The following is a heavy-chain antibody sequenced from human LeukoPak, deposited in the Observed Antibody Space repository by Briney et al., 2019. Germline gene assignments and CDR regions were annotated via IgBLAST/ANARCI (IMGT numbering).Heavy chain of an antibody. CDR2: ISSSSSYT. J-gene: IGHJ4*02. D-gene: IGHD2-8*01. CDR1: GFTFSSYA. V-gene: IGHV3-11*03. CDR3: ASRSSAYYYFDY. Sequence: PGGSLRLSCAASGFTFSSYAMSWVRQAPGKGLEWVSYISSSSSYTNYADSVKGRFTISRDNAKNSLYLQMNSLRAEDTAVYYCASRSSAYYYFDYWGQGTLVTVSS.